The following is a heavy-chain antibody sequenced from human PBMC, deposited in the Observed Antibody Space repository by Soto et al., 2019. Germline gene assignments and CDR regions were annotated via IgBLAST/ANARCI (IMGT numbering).Heavy chain of an antibody. CDR2: SSTNKRDT. J-gene: IGHJ4*02. D-gene: IGHD5-12*01. V-gene: IGHV1-18*01. Sequence: ASVKVSCKASGYTFNTYGISWVRQAPGQGLEWMGRSSTNKRDTKYAQNLQGRVTITTDTSTSTAYMELSSLRSEDTAVYYCARLRSDIGVYWGQGTLVTAPQ. CDR3: ARLRSDIGVY. CDR1: GYTFNTYG.